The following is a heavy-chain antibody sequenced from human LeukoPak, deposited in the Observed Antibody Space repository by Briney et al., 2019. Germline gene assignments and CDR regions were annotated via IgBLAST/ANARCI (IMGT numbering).Heavy chain of an antibody. V-gene: IGHV3-21*01. D-gene: IGHD6-19*01. CDR1: GFTFSSFT. Sequence: GGSLRLSCTVSGFTFSSFTMTWVRQGPGKGLEWVASISNSGDYISYAGSLKGRFTISRDNAKNSLFLQMSSLRAEDTAVYYCAREMYAGWYFAFDIWGQGTMVTVSS. J-gene: IGHJ3*02. CDR2: ISNSGDYI. CDR3: AREMYAGWYFAFDI.